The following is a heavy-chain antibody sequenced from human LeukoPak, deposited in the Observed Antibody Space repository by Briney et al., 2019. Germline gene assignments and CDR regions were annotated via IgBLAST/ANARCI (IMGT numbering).Heavy chain of an antibody. J-gene: IGHJ3*02. CDR2: MNGDGSST. CDR3: ARTATDAFDI. CDR1: GFTFRSYW. D-gene: IGHD2-21*02. Sequence: GGSLRLSCAASGFTFRSYWMHWVRQDSGKGPVWVSHMNGDGSSTSYADSVKGRFTTSRDNAKNTLYLQMNSLRAEDTAVYYCARTATDAFDIWGQGTMVTVSS. V-gene: IGHV3-74*01.